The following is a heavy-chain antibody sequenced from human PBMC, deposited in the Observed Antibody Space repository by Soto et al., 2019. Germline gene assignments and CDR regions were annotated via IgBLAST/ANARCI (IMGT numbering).Heavy chain of an antibody. CDR2: IYYSGST. J-gene: IGHJ5*02. CDR1: GGSISSYY. D-gene: IGHD4-17*01. CDR3: TRLGTVTTPWFDP. Sequence: QVQLQESGPGLVKPSDTLSLTCTVSGGSISSYYWSWIRQPPGKGLEWIGYIYYSGSTNYNPSLKSRVTISVDTSKNQFFLKLSSVTAADTAVYYCTRLGTVTTPWFDPWGQGTLVSVSS. V-gene: IGHV4-59*08.